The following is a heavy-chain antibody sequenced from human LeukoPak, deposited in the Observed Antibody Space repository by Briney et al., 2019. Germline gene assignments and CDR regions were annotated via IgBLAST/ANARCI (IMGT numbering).Heavy chain of an antibody. J-gene: IGHJ4*02. V-gene: IGHV3-23*01. CDR1: GFTFSSYG. CDR2: ISGSGGST. Sequence: GGSLRLSCAASGFTFSSYGMSWVRQAPGKGLEWVSAISGSGGSTYYADSVKGRFTISRDNAKNSLYLQMNSLRAEDTAVYYCARDESWWYYFDYWGQGTLVTVSS. CDR3: ARDESWWYYFDY. D-gene: IGHD2-8*02.